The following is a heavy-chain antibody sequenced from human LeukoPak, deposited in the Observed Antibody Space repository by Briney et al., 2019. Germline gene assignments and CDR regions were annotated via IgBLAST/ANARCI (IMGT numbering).Heavy chain of an antibody. Sequence: SVKVSCKASGGTFSSYAISWVRQPPGQGLEWMGGIIPIFGTANYAQKFQGRVTITADESTSTAYTELSSLRSEDTGVYYCARASSGGWYERRAFDIWGQGTMVTVSS. CDR1: GGTFSSYA. V-gene: IGHV1-69*01. CDR2: IIPIFGTA. CDR3: ARASSGGWYERRAFDI. D-gene: IGHD6-19*01. J-gene: IGHJ3*02.